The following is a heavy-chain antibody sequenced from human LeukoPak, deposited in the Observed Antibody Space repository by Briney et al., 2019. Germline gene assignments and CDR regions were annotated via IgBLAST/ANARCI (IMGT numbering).Heavy chain of an antibody. Sequence: KTSETPSLTCTLSGGSISSYYWSWLRQPPGKGLEWIGYFFTSGSTNYNPSLKSRVTISVDTPKNQFSLKLSSVTAADAGVYCCARGVGSSWYQDWGQGTLVTVSS. CDR1: GGSISSYY. CDR2: FFTSGST. CDR3: ARGVGSSWYQD. V-gene: IGHV4-4*09. J-gene: IGHJ4*02. D-gene: IGHD6-13*01.